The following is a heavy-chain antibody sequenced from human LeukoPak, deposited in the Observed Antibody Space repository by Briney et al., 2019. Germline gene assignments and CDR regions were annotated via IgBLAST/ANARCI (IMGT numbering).Heavy chain of an antibody. Sequence: SETLSLTCTVSGGSISSYYWSWIRQPPGKGLEWIGYIYYSGSTNYNPSLKSRVTISVDTSKNQFSLKLSSVTAADTAVYYCAREGEVTMLRGVLNWFDPWGQGALVTVSS. D-gene: IGHD3-10*01. V-gene: IGHV4-59*01. CDR1: GGSISSYY. J-gene: IGHJ5*02. CDR2: IYYSGST. CDR3: AREGEVTMLRGVLNWFDP.